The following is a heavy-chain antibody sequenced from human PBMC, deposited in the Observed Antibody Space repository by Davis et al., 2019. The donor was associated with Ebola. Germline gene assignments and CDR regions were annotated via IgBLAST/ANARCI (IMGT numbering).Heavy chain of an antibody. J-gene: IGHJ5*02. Sequence: LRLSCAVSAGSISSGGYSWSWIRQPPGKGLEWIGYIYHSGSTYYNPSLKSRVTISVDRSKNQFSLKLSSVTAADTAVYYCARGKPFGSSFWFDPWGQGTLVTVSS. CDR1: AGSISSGGYS. D-gene: IGHD6-13*01. CDR2: IYHSGST. V-gene: IGHV4-30-2*01. CDR3: ARGKPFGSSFWFDP.